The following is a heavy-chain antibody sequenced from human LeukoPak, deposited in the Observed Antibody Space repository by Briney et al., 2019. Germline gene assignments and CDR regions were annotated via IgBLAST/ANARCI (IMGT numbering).Heavy chain of an antibody. CDR2: INPSGGST. CDR3: ARGFSPPYYDFWSGYYVPLFDP. Sequence: ASVTVSCKASGYTFTSYYMHWVRQAPGQGLEWMGIINPSGGSTSYAQKFQGRVTMTRDTSISTAYMELSRLRSDDTAVYYCARGFSPPYYDFWSGYYVPLFDPWGQGTLVTVSS. V-gene: IGHV1-46*01. CDR1: GYTFTSYY. D-gene: IGHD3-3*01. J-gene: IGHJ5*02.